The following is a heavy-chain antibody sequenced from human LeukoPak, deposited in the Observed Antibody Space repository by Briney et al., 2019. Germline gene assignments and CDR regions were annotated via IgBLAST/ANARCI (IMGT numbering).Heavy chain of an antibody. CDR1: GFTFSSYG. J-gene: IGHJ6*02. V-gene: IGHV3-30*18. Sequence: PGGSLRLSCAASGFTFSSYGMHWVRQAPGKGLEWVAVISYDGSNEYYADPVKGRFTISRDNSKNTLYLQMNSLRAEDTAVYYCAKDHRRITIFGVVIPSGNYYYYGMDVWGQGTTVTVSS. CDR2: ISYDGSNE. D-gene: IGHD3-3*01. CDR3: AKDHRRITIFGVVIPSGNYYYYGMDV.